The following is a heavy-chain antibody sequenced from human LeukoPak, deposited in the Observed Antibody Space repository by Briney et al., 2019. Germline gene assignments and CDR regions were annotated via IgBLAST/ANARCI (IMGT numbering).Heavy chain of an antibody. V-gene: IGHV3-30*02. D-gene: IGHD5-18*01. J-gene: IGHJ3*02. Sequence: SGGSLRLSCAASGFTFSSYGMHWVRQAPGKGLEWVACIRYDGTNKYYADSVKGRFTISRDNSKNTLYLQMNSLRAEDTAVYYCAKRTKDTAMSLDAFDIWGQGTMVTVSS. CDR3: AKRTKDTAMSLDAFDI. CDR2: IRYDGTNK. CDR1: GFTFSSYG.